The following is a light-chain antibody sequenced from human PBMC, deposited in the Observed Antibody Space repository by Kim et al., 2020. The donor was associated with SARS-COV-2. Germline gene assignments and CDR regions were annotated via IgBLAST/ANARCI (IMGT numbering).Light chain of an antibody. J-gene: IGKJ2*01. CDR1: QSIGTN. CDR3: QRYNNWPYT. CDR2: DAS. V-gene: IGKV3-15*01. Sequence: SVSAGERASLSCGASQSIGTNLARYRQKPGQAPGLVIYDASTRAAGIPPRFSGSGSGTEFTLTISSLQSEDCVIYYCQRYNNWPYTFGQGTKLDI.